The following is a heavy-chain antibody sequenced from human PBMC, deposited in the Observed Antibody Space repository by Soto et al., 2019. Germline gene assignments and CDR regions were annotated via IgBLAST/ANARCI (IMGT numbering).Heavy chain of an antibody. V-gene: IGHV3-21*01. CDR3: ARGCSSASCYYY. D-gene: IGHD2-2*01. Sequence: EVQLVESGGGLVKPGGSLRLSCTASGLMFSSYTMNWVRQAPGKGLEWVSSVSFRGDIYYADSLEGRFTISRDDAKNSLYLQMNSLRADDTAVYYCARGCSSASCYYYWGQGTLVTVSS. CDR2: VSFRGDI. CDR1: GLMFSSYT. J-gene: IGHJ4*02.